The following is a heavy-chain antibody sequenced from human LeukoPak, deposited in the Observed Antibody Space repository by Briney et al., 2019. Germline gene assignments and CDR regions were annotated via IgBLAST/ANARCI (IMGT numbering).Heavy chain of an antibody. J-gene: IGHJ6*02. CDR1: GGSISSYY. V-gene: IGHV4-59*01. Sequence: SETLSLTCTVSGGSISSYYWSWIRQPPRKGLEWIGYIYYSGSTNYNPSLKSRVTISVDTSKNQFSLKLSSVTAADTAVYYCARDLWFGDYYYYGMDVWGQGTTVTVSS. CDR3: ARDLWFGDYYYYGMDV. D-gene: IGHD3-10*01. CDR2: IYYSGST.